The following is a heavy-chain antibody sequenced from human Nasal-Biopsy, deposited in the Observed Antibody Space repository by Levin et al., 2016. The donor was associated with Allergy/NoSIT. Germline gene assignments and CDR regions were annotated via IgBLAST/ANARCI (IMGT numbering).Heavy chain of an antibody. CDR1: RSDFSDQY. J-gene: IGHJ3*02. V-gene: IGHV3-72*01. Sequence: GESLKISCADSRSDFSDQYMDWVRQAPGKGLEWIGRIGNKVNSYTTEYAASGTGRFTISRDDSRKSLYLQMSSLKSEDTALYYCARGYSGRDKYALDIWGQGTMVTVSS. CDR3: ARGYSGRDKYALDI. CDR2: IGNKVNSYTT. D-gene: IGHD1-26*01.